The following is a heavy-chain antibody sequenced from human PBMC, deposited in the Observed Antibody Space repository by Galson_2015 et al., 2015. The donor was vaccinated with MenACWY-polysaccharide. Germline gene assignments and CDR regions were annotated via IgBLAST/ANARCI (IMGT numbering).Heavy chain of an antibody. CDR2: ISSGSDTT. CDR3: AREASRIVFHAFDT. CDR1: GFNFSIYV. V-gene: IGHV3-23*01. J-gene: IGHJ3*02. Sequence: SLRLSCAASGFNFSIYVMTWVRQAPGKGLEWVSAISSGSDTTYYTDSVKGRFTISRDNSKDTVHLQMDSLRAEDTAVYYCAREASRIVFHAFDTWGQGTMVTVSS. D-gene: IGHD6-13*01.